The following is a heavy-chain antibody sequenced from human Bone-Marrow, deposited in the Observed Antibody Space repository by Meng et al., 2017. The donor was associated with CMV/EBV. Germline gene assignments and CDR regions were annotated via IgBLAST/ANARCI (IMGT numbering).Heavy chain of an antibody. V-gene: IGHV1-69*10. CDR1: GGTFSSND. D-gene: IGHD3-3*01. Sequence: SVKVSCKASGGTFSSNDITWVRQDPGQGLEWLGGIIPILGIVNYAQKFQGRVTITADKSTSKAYMELSSLRSEDTAVYYCATELRLLEWLRLFDIWGQGTMVTVSS. CDR3: ATELRLLEWLRLFDI. J-gene: IGHJ3*02. CDR2: IIPILGIV.